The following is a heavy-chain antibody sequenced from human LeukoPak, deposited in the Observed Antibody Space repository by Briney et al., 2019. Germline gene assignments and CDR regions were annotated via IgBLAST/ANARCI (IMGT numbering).Heavy chain of an antibody. Sequence: GASVKVSCKASGYTFTSYGISWVRQAPGQGLEWMGWISAYNGNTNYAQKLQGRVTMTTDTSTSTAYMELRSLRSDDTAVYYCASLAGSYYYGSGSRWYDAFDIWGQGTMVTVSS. V-gene: IGHV1-18*01. CDR3: ASLAGSYYYGSGSRWYDAFDI. CDR1: GYTFTSYG. D-gene: IGHD3-10*01. J-gene: IGHJ3*02. CDR2: ISAYNGNT.